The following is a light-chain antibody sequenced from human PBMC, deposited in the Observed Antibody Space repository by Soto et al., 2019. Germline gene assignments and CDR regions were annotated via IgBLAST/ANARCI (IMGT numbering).Light chain of an antibody. J-gene: IGKJ4*01. CDR3: QQLRMYPST. V-gene: IGKV1-9*01. CDR2: AAS. CDR1: QDIAIY. Sequence: IQLTQSPSSLSASVGDRVTITCRASQDIAIYLAWYQQKPGEAPKLLIYAASTLYGGVPSRFSGSASWTDFALTITSLQAEDFATYYCQQLRMYPSTFGGGTKVDIK.